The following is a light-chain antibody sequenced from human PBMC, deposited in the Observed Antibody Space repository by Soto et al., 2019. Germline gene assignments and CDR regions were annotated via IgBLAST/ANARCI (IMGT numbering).Light chain of an antibody. CDR2: TTD. Sequence: QTVVTQEPSLTVSPGGTVTLTCASSTGAVTTGNYASWFQQKPGQAPRTLIYTTDNRHSWTPARFSGSLLGGKAALTLSSVQPEDEADYHCLLYFGGAQLVFGGGTKLTVL. CDR1: TGAVTTGNY. J-gene: IGLJ3*02. V-gene: IGLV7-43*01. CDR3: LLYFGGAQLV.